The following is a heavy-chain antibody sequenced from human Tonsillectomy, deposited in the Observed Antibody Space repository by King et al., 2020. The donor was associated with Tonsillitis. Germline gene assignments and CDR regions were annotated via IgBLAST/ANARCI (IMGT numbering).Heavy chain of an antibody. CDR2: IRSKGYGGTT. CDR3: VRDGRGFAWYYLDS. J-gene: IGHJ4*02. Sequence: VQLVESGGGLVQPGRSLRLSCTTSGFTFGDVGMSWFRQAPGKGLEWVGFIRSKGYGGTTDYAASVKGRFTITRDDSSSIMYLQMNSLRTEDTAVYSCVRDGRGFAWYYLDSWGQGTLVTVSS. D-gene: IGHD3-9*01. CDR1: GFTFGDVG. V-gene: IGHV3-49*03.